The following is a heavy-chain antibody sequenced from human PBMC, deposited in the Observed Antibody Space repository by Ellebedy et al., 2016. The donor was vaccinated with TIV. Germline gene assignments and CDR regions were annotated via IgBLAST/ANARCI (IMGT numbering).Heavy chain of an antibody. J-gene: IGHJ5*02. CDR1: GFTFNTYA. D-gene: IGHD6-19*01. CDR2: ISGSGVTT. Sequence: GESLKISCADSGFTFNTYAMSWVRQAPGKGLEWVSPISGSGVTTYYADSVRGRFSISRDNSKNTLFLQMNSLRADDTAVYYCAGYRGEAVAGNWFDPWGQGTLVTVSS. CDR3: AGYRGEAVAGNWFDP. V-gene: IGHV3-23*01.